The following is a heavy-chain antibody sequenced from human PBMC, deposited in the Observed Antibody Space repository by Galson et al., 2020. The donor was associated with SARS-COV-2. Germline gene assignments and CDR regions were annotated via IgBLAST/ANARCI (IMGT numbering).Heavy chain of an antibody. CDR1: GGSISSRSYY. D-gene: IGHD3-10*01. Sequence: SETLSLTCTVSGGSISSRSYYWTWIRQPAGKGLEWIGRIYTSGSTNYNPSLQSPVAMSVDTSKNQFSLKLNSTIAADTAVYYCARVSSGGHLEYWGQGTLVTVSS. CDR3: ARVSSGGHLEY. CDR2: IYTSGST. J-gene: IGHJ4*02. V-gene: IGHV4-61*02.